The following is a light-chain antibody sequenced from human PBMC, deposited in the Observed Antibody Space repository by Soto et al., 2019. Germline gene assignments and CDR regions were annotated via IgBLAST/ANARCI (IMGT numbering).Light chain of an antibody. Sequence: QSVLTQPASVSRSPGQSITISCTGTSSDVGGYNYVSWYQQHPGKAPKLMIYEVSSRPSGVSNRFSGSKSGNTASLTISGLQAEDEADYYCSSYTSSSTRVFGTGTKVTVL. CDR2: EVS. CDR1: SSDVGGYNY. J-gene: IGLJ1*01. CDR3: SSYTSSSTRV. V-gene: IGLV2-14*01.